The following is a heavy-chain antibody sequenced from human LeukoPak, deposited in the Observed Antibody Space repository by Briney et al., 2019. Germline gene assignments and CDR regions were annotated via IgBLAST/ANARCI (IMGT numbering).Heavy chain of an antibody. V-gene: IGHV3-74*01. D-gene: IGHD3-22*01. CDR1: GLAFSTYW. Sequence: GGSLRLSCAASGLAFSTYWMYWVRQAPGEGLVWVSRINSDGSSTTYADSVKGRFSVSRDNAKNTLYLHLNSLRAEDTAEYYCASTTMISYYYYAMDVWGQGTTVTVSS. CDR3: ASTTMISYYYYAMDV. J-gene: IGHJ6*02. CDR2: INSDGSST.